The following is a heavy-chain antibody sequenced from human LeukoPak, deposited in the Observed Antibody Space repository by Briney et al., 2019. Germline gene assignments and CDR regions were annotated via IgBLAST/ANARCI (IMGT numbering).Heavy chain of an antibody. Sequence: PGGSLRLSCSASGFIFSNYWMTWVRQAPGKGLEWVANIKQDGSEKYYVDSVKGRFTISRDNAKNSLFLQMNSLRAEDTAVYYCARDWQWQQLDGDAFDIWGQGTMVTVSS. V-gene: IGHV3-7*04. D-gene: IGHD6-13*01. CDR3: ARDWQWQQLDGDAFDI. CDR1: GFIFSNYW. CDR2: IKQDGSEK. J-gene: IGHJ3*02.